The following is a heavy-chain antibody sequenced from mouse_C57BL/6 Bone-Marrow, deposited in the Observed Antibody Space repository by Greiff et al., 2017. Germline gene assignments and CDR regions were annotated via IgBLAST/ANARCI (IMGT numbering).Heavy chain of an antibody. J-gene: IGHJ3*01. V-gene: IGHV1-62-2*01. CDR1: GYTFTEYT. CDR2: FYPGSGSI. Sequence: QVHVKQSGAELVKPGASVKLSCKASGYTFTEYTIHWVKQRSGQGLEWIGWFYPGSGSIKYNEKFKDKATLTADKSSSTVYMELSRLTAEDSSVYFCAGHEAREAWFAYWGQGTLVTVSA. CDR3: AGHEAREAWFAY.